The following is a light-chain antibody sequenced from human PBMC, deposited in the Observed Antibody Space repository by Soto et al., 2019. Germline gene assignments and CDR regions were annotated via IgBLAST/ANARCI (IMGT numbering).Light chain of an antibody. CDR1: QSISSW. CDR2: KAS. V-gene: IGKV1-5*03. CDR3: QQSGT. Sequence: DIQMTQSPSTLSASVGDRVTITCRASQSISSWLAWYQQKPGKAPKLLLYKASSLESGVPSRFSGSGSGTEFTLTISSLQPDDFATYYCQQSGTFGQGTKLEIK. J-gene: IGKJ2*01.